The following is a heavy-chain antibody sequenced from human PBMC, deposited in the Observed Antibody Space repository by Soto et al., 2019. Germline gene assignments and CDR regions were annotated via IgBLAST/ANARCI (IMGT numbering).Heavy chain of an antibody. CDR1: GFTFSSYW. D-gene: IGHD2-8*01. CDR3: ARLIGNSWLDS. J-gene: IGHJ5*01. V-gene: IGHV3-74*01. CDR2: IKGDGSST. Sequence: GGSLRLSCAASGFTFSSYWMHWVRQAPGKGLVWVSRIKGDGSSTFYADSVKGRFNISRDNAKNTLYLQMNSLRAEDTAVYYCARLIGNSWLDSWGQGTLVTVSS.